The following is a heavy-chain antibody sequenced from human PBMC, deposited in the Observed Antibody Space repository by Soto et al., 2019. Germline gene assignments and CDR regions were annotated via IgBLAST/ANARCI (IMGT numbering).Heavy chain of an antibody. J-gene: IGHJ6*02. CDR2: MYHSGIT. V-gene: IGHV4-38-2*01. Sequence: SETLSLTCAVSGYSIRSGYFWGGIRQPTGKGLDWIGSMYHSGITYYNLSLKSRVTISVDTSKNQLSLKLSSATAEDTDVYYCARSRYSNPVQLYSGMDVWGQGNTVTVSS. D-gene: IGHD6-13*01. CDR3: ARSRYSNPVQLYSGMDV. CDR1: GYSIRSGYF.